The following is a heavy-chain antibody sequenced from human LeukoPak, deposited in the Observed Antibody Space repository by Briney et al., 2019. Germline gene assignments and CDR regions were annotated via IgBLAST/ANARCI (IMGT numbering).Heavy chain of an antibody. D-gene: IGHD6-19*01. V-gene: IGHV3-53*01. Sequence: PGGSLRLSCAASGFTVSSNYMSWVRQAPGKGLEWVSVIYSDGSTYYADSVKGRFTISRDNSKNTLYLQMNSLRAEDTAVYYCARVWYSSGLNWFDPWGQGTLVTVSS. CDR3: ARVWYSSGLNWFDP. CDR1: GFTVSSNY. J-gene: IGHJ5*02. CDR2: IYSDGST.